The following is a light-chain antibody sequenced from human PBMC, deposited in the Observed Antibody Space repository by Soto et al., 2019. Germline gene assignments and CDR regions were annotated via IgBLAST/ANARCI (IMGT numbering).Light chain of an antibody. CDR3: QQYDNLLQAYT. CDR2: DAS. Sequence: DIQMTQSPSSLSASVGDRVTITCQASQDISNYLNWYQQKPGKAPKLLIYDASNLETGVPSRFSGSGSGTDFTFTISSLQPEDIATYYCQQYDNLLQAYTFGQGTKLEIK. V-gene: IGKV1-33*01. CDR1: QDISNY. J-gene: IGKJ2*01.